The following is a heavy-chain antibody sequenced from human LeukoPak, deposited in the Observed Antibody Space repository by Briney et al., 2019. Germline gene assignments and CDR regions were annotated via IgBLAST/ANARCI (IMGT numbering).Heavy chain of an antibody. CDR3: AKGARGYSYGYVLDY. CDR2: ISWNRSSI. CDR1: GFSFDDYA. Sequence: GRSLRLSCAAYGFSFDDYALRWVRQPPGKGLEWVSGISWNRSSIGYADSVKGRFTISRDNAKNSLYLQMHSLRAEDTALYYCAKGARGYSYGYVLDYWGQETLVTVSS. V-gene: IGHV3-9*01. J-gene: IGHJ4*02. D-gene: IGHD5-18*01.